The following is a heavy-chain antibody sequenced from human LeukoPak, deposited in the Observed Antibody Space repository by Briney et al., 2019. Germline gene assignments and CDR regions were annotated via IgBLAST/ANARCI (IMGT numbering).Heavy chain of an antibody. CDR3: TKGYGSGSYSRPDH. CDR2: IRYDGSNK. V-gene: IGHV3-30*02. Sequence: PGGSLRLSCAASGFTFSNYGIHWVRQAPGKGLEWVAFIRYDGSNKYYADSVKGRFTISRDNSKNTLFLQMNSLRAEDTAVYYCTKGYGSGSYSRPDHWGQGTLVTVSS. J-gene: IGHJ4*02. CDR1: GFTFSNYG. D-gene: IGHD3-10*01.